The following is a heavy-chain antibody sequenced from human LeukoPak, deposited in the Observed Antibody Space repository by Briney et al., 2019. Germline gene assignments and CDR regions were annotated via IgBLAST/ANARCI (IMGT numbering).Heavy chain of an antibody. Sequence: PSETLSLTCTVSGGSISSYYWSWIRQPPGKGLEWIGYIYYSGSTNYNPSLKSRVTISVDTSKNQFSLKLSSVTAADTAVYYCARSHTSSSWYFDYWGQGTLVTVSS. J-gene: IGHJ4*02. CDR3: ARSHTSSSWYFDY. V-gene: IGHV4-59*01. CDR2: IYYSGST. CDR1: GGSISSYY. D-gene: IGHD6-13*01.